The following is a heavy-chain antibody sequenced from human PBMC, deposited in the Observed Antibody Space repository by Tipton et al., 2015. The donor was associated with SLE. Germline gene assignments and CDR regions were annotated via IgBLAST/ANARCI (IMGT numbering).Heavy chain of an antibody. D-gene: IGHD3-22*01. CDR1: GFTVSSYA. Sequence: SLRLSCAASGFTVSSYAMSWVRQAPGKGLEWVSVISGSSDNTYYADSVKGRFTISRDNSKNTLYLQMNSLRAEDTAVYYCAKMKWLSAWDAFDIWGRGTMLTVSS. CDR2: ISGSSDNT. J-gene: IGHJ3*02. CDR3: AKMKWLSAWDAFDI. V-gene: IGHV3-23*01.